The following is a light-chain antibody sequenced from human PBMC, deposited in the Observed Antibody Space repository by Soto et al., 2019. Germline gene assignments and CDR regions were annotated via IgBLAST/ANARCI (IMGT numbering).Light chain of an antibody. V-gene: IGKV3-15*01. J-gene: IGKJ1*01. Sequence: EIVLTQAPATLYVSPGERATLSCRASQSLSSDLAWYPQTPGQAARLLIYGASTRETGIPARGMGRGAWTECTLAISSLQSEDFELYDCQHYYSWPWTFGQGTKVDNK. CDR2: GAS. CDR3: QHYYSWPWT. CDR1: QSLSSD.